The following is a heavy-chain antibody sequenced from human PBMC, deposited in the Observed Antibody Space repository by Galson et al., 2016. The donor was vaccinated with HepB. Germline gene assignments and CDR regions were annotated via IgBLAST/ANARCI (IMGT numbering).Heavy chain of an antibody. CDR3: AKVPSMVRGF. CDR1: GFSFGTYA. CDR2: ISYDGSYS. V-gene: IGHV3-30*18. D-gene: IGHD3-10*01. Sequence: SLRLSCAASGFSFGTYAMRWVRQAPGKGLEWVALISYDGSYSSYADSVKGRFTISRDNSKKTLYLQMNSLRAEDTAVYYCAKVPSMVRGFWGQGTMVTVSS. J-gene: IGHJ3*01.